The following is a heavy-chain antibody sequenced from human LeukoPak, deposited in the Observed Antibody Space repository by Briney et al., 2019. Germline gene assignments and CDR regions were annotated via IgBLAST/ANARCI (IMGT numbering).Heavy chain of an antibody. J-gene: IGHJ1*01. V-gene: IGHV1-3*01. CDR2: INAGNGNT. D-gene: IGHD6-13*01. CDR1: GYTFTSYA. Sequence: ASVKVSCKASGYTFTSYAMHWVRQAPGQRLEWMGWINAGNGNTKYSQKFQGRVTITRDTSASTAYMELSSLRSEDTAVYYCAAQFEQQLVAEYFQHWGQGTLVTVSS. CDR3: AAQFEQQLVAEYFQH.